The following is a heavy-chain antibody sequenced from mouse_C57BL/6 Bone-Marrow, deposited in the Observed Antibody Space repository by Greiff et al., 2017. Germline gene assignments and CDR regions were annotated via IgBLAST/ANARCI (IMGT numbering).Heavy chain of an antibody. V-gene: IGHV5-6*01. CDR1: GFTFSSYG. CDR3: AREQPFAY. Sequence: EVQRVESGGDLVKPGGSLKLSCAASGFTFSSYGMSWVRQTPDKRLEWVATISSGGSYTYYPDSVKGRFTISRDNAKNTLYLQMSSLKSEDTAMYYCAREQPFAYWGQGTLVTVSA. D-gene: IGHD6-1*01. J-gene: IGHJ3*01. CDR2: ISSGGSYT.